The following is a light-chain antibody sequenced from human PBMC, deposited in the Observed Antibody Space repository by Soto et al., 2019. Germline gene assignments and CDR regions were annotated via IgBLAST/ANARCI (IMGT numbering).Light chain of an antibody. CDR1: SSVVGSYNR. Sequence: QSVLTQPPSVSGSPGQSVAISCTGTSSVVGSYNRVSWYQQPPGTAPKVMIYEVSNRPSGVPDRFSGSKSGNTASLTISGLQAEDEADYYCSSYTSRNTYVFGTGTKVTVL. CDR3: SSYTSRNTYV. J-gene: IGLJ1*01. CDR2: EVS. V-gene: IGLV2-18*02.